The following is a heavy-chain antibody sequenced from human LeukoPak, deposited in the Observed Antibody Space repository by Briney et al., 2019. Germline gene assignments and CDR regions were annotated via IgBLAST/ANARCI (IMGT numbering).Heavy chain of an antibody. CDR3: ARGGVPAAIYKSSAYYYYYYMGV. CDR2: IYSGGST. Sequence: PGGSLKLSCAASGFTVSGNYMSWVRQAPGKGLEWVSVIYSGGSTYYADSVKGRFTISRDNSKNTLYLQMNSLRAEDTAVYYCARGGVPAAIYKSSAYYYYYYMGVWGKGTTVTISS. J-gene: IGHJ6*03. V-gene: IGHV3-53*01. D-gene: IGHD2-2*01. CDR1: GFTVSGNY.